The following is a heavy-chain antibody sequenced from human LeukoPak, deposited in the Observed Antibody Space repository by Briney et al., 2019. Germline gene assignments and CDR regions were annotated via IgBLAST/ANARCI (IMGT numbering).Heavy chain of an antibody. Sequence: PGGSLRLSCAASGFTFSSYAMGWVRQAPGKGLEWVSAISGSGGSTYYADSVKGRFTISRDNSKNTLYLQMNSLRAEDTAVYYCANSYGSGSYYKNFDYWGQGTLVTVSS. CDR3: ANSYGSGSYYKNFDY. J-gene: IGHJ4*02. CDR1: GFTFSSYA. V-gene: IGHV3-23*01. D-gene: IGHD3-10*01. CDR2: ISGSGGST.